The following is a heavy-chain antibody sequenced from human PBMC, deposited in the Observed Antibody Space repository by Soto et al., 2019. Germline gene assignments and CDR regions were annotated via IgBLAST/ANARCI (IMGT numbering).Heavy chain of an antibody. CDR2: IIPFFKGT. Sequence: QVQLVQSGAEVKKPGSWVKVSCKASGGAFSGHAISWLRQAPGQGLEWMGQIIPFFKGTKYAQNFQGRVTITADDSTSTAYMDMSSLTSEDTVVYYCARDVPLNYYDSTYSYYALDVWGQGTTVTVSS. CDR3: ARDVPLNYYDSTYSYYALDV. V-gene: IGHV1-69*01. J-gene: IGHJ6*02. D-gene: IGHD3-22*01. CDR1: GGAFSGHA.